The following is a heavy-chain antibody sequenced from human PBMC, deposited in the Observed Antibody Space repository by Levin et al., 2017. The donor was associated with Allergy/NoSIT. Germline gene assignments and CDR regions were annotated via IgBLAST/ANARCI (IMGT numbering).Heavy chain of an antibody. CDR3: ARVLAVAELYYGMDV. V-gene: IGHV3-7*01. CDR1: GFTFSSYW. D-gene: IGHD6-19*01. CDR2: IKQDGSEK. J-gene: IGHJ6*02. Sequence: SCAASGFTFSSYWMSWVRQAPGKGLEWVANIKQDGSEKYYVDSVKGRFTISRDNAKNSLYLQMNSLRAEDTAVYYCARVLAVAELYYGMDVWGQGTTVTVSS.